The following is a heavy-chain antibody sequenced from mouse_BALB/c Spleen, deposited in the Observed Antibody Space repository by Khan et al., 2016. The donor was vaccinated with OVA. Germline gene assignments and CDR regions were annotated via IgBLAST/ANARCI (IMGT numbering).Heavy chain of an antibody. CDR2: ISYSGVT. V-gene: IGHV3-2*02. Sequence: EVQLQESGPGLVKPSQSLSLTCTVTGYSITSGYAWNWIRQFPGNKLEWMGYISYSGVTSYTPSLKSRISITRDTSKNQFFLQLNSVTTEDTATYYCGRGNFDGYYFDYWGQGTTLTGSS. CDR3: GRGNFDGYYFDY. CDR1: GYSITSGYA. J-gene: IGHJ2*01.